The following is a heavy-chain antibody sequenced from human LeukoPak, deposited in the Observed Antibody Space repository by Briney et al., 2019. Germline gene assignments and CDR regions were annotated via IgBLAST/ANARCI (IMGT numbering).Heavy chain of an antibody. CDR1: GYTFTSYA. CDR3: AQGRWLPTTHDY. V-gene: IGHV1-2*02. Sequence: ASVKVSCKASGYTFTSYAMNWVRQAPGQGLEWMGWINPNSGGTNYAQKFQGRVTMTRDTSISTAYMELSRLRSDDTAVYYCAQGRWLPTTHDYWGQGTLVTVSS. CDR2: INPNSGGT. J-gene: IGHJ4*02. D-gene: IGHD5-24*01.